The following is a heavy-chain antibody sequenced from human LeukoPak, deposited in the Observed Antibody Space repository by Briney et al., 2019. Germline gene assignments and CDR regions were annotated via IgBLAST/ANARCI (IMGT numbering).Heavy chain of an antibody. D-gene: IGHD3-10*02. CDR1: GGSISSGDYY. CDR2: IYYSGST. CDR3: ARGSTMVGLTFDY. J-gene: IGHJ4*02. V-gene: IGHV4-30-4*08. Sequence: PSETLSLTCTVSGGSISSGDYYWSWIRQPPGKGLEWIGYIYYSGSTYYNASLKSRVTISVDTSKNQFSLKLSSVTAADTAMYYCARGSTMVGLTFDYWGQGTLVTVSS.